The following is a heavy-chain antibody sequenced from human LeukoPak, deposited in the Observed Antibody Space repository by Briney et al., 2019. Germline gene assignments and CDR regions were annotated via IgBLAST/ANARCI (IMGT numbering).Heavy chain of an antibody. D-gene: IGHD3-10*01. J-gene: IGHJ4*02. CDR2: ITTYSGYT. V-gene: IGHV1-18*01. Sequence: GASVKVSCKASGYTFTSYGITWVRQAPGQGLEWMGWITTYSGYTYYAQKFQGRVTMTTDTSTSTAYMELRSLRSDDTAVYYCVRRPPGSGSQPDYWGQGTLVTVSS. CDR1: GYTFTSYG. CDR3: VRRPPGSGSQPDY.